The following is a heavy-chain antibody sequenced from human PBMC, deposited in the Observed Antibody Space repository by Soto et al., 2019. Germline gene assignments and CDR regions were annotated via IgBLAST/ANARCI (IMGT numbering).Heavy chain of an antibody. CDR1: GGTFSSYA. V-gene: IGHV1-69*01. Sequence: QVQLVQSGAEVKKPGSSVKVSCKASGGTFSSYAISWVRQAPGQGLEWMGGIIPIFGTANYAQKFQGRVTITADESTSTAYMELSSLRSEDTAVYYCARVLGMATITRCYGMDVWGQGTTVTVSS. D-gene: IGHD5-12*01. J-gene: IGHJ6*02. CDR3: ARVLGMATITRCYGMDV. CDR2: IIPIFGTA.